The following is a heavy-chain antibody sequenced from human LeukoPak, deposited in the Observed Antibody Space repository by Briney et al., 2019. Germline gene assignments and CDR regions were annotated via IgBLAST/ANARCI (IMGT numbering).Heavy chain of an antibody. V-gene: IGHV4-34*01. CDR1: GGPFSGYY. CDR2: INHSGST. J-gene: IGHJ4*02. D-gene: IGHD6-6*01. Sequence: SETLSLTCAVYGGPFSGYYWSWIRQPPGKGLEWIGEINHSGSTNYNPSLKSRVTISVDTSKNQFSLKLSSVTAADTAVYYCARGRIAARPIDYWGQGTLVTVSS. CDR3: ARGRIAARPIDY.